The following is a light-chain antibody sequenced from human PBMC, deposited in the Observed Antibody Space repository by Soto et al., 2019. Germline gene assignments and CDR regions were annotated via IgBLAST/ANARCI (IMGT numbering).Light chain of an antibody. V-gene: IGLV2-14*01. CDR1: RDDIGAYDY. CDR3: NSYTNSSAVV. J-gene: IGLJ2*01. CDR2: EVT. Sequence: ALTQPASVSGSPGQSITISCAGTRDDIGAYDYVSWYQQHPGNAPKLLVYEVTNRPSGVSDRFSGSKSGNTASLTISGLQAEDEADYYCNSYTNSSAVVFGGGTKVTVL.